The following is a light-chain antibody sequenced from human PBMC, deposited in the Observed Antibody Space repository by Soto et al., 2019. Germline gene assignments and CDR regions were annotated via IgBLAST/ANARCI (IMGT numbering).Light chain of an antibody. J-gene: IGKJ2*01. Sequence: DIQMTQSPSSLSASVGDRVTITCRASQSISSYLNWYQQKPGKAPKVLIYAASSLQSGVPSRFSGSGSGTDFTLTISSLQPEDFATYYCQQSYSTPYTFGQGTKVEIK. V-gene: IGKV1-39*01. CDR3: QQSYSTPYT. CDR1: QSISSY. CDR2: AAS.